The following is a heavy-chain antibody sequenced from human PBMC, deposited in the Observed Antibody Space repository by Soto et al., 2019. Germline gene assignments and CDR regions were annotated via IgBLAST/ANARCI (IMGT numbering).Heavy chain of an antibody. CDR3: ARVAPVVEWLPRGYYYYYMDV. J-gene: IGHJ6*03. CDR2: IYYSGST. D-gene: IGHD3-3*01. V-gene: IGHV4-59*01. Sequence: SETLSLTCTVSGGSISSYYWSWIRQPPGKGLEWIGYIYYSGSTNYNPSLKSRVTISLDTSKNQFSLKLSSVTAADTAVYYCARVAPVVEWLPRGYYYYYMDVWGKGTTVTVSS. CDR1: GGSISSYY.